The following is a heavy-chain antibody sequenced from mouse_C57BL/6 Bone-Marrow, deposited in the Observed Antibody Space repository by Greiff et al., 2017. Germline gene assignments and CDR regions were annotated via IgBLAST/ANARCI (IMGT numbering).Heavy chain of an antibody. CDR1: GFSLTSYG. D-gene: IGHD1-1*01. J-gene: IGHJ3*01. CDR2: IWSGGST. V-gene: IGHV2-2*01. CDR3: ARNNYGSSYDWFAY. Sequence: QVQLQQSGPGLVQPSQSLSITCTVSGFSLTSYGVHWVRQSPGKGLEWLGVIWSGGSTDYNAAFISRLSISKDNSKSQVFFKMNSLQADDTAIYYCARNNYGSSYDWFAYWGQGTLVTVSA.